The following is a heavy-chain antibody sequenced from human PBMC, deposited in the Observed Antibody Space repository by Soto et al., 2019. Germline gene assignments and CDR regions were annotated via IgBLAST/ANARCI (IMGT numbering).Heavy chain of an antibody. J-gene: IGHJ5*02. D-gene: IGHD6-19*01. V-gene: IGHV1-69*08. Sequence: QVQLVQSGAEVKKPGSSVKVSCKASGGGFSTYAISWVRQAPGQGPEWMGRVIPILGTPSYAQTFQGRVTITADRSTNTAYMEQRGLRCEDTAVYYCARRIAVAGRSDLGWFDPWGQGTPVTVSS. CDR3: ARRIAVAGRSDLGWFDP. CDR2: VIPILGTP. CDR1: GGGFSTYA.